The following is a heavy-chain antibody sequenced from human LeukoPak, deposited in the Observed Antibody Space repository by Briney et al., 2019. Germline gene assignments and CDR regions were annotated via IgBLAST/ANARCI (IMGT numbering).Heavy chain of an antibody. J-gene: IGHJ3*02. D-gene: IGHD1-26*01. CDR1: GGSFSGYY. Sequence: SETLSLTCAVYGGSFSGYYWSWIRQPPGKGLEWIGEINHSGSTNYNSSLKSRVTISVDTSKNQFSLKLSSVTAAETAVYYCARHSEWELLTRFAFDIWGQGTMVTVSS. V-gene: IGHV4-34*01. CDR3: ARHSEWELLTRFAFDI. CDR2: INHSGST.